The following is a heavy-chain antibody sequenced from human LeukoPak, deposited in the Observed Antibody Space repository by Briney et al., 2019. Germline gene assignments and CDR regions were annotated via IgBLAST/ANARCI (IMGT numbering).Heavy chain of an antibody. D-gene: IGHD3-16*02. J-gene: IGHJ5*02. CDR2: IYPADSDT. V-gene: IGHV5-51*01. CDR3: ARGVTRYNWFDP. Sequence: GESLKISCQAFGYKFSGSYIGWVRQVPGKGLEWMGIIYPADSDTYYRPSFQGQVTISVDKSINTAYLQWTSLKASDSAIYYCARGVTRYNWFDPWGQGTLVTVSS. CDR1: GYKFSGSY.